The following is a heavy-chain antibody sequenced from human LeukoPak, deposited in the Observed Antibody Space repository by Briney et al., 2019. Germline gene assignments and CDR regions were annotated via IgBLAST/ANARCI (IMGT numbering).Heavy chain of an antibody. CDR2: LNPTTGAT. D-gene: IGHD5-12*01. V-gene: IGHV1-2*02. CDR1: GYIFTGYY. CDR3: ARGGYSDSRTLIDY. J-gene: IGHJ4*02. Sequence: ASVKVSCKASGYIFTGYYLHWVRQAPGQGLEWMGWLNPTTGATDYSQKFRGRVTLTRDTAITTTYMDLSSLRSDDTAVYYCARGGYSDSRTLIDYWGQGILVTVSS.